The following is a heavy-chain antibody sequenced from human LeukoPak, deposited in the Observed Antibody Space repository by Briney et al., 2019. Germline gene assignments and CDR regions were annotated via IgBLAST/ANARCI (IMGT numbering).Heavy chain of an antibody. CDR3: SRGLDSRKLVY. CDR2: IHPSGML. Sequence: SQTLSLTCTVSGASFNSDDQYWIWIRQSPGKGLEWIGSIHPSGMLYNNPSLESRVTMSRDTSKNQFSLNLNSVTAADTAVYFCSRGLDSRKLVYWGQGILVTVSS. CDR1: GASFNSDDQY. J-gene: IGHJ4*02. D-gene: IGHD3-22*01. V-gene: IGHV4-31*03.